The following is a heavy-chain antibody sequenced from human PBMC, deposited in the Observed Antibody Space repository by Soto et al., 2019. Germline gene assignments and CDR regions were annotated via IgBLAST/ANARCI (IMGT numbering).Heavy chain of an antibody. CDR2: ITGSGGST. CDR1: GFTFSSYA. V-gene: IGHV3-23*01. D-gene: IGHD1-1*01. J-gene: IGHJ4*02. CDR3: ARERGQGGRTTFDD. Sequence: EVQLLESGGGLVQPGRSLRLSCAASGFTFSSYAMSWVRQAPGKGLEWVSLITGSGGSTYYADSVKGRFTISRDNSKNTLYLQMNSLRGDDTAVYHCARERGQGGRTTFDDWGQGTLVTVSS.